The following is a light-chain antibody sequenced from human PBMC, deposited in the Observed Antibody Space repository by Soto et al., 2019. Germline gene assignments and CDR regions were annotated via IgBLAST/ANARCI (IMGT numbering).Light chain of an antibody. J-gene: IGKJ4*01. V-gene: IGKV3-20*01. CDR3: QQYGSSPLT. Sequence: EIVLTQSPGTLSLSPGERAPLSCRASQSVSSSYLAWYQQKPGQAPRLLIYGASSRATGIPDRFSGSVPGTDFTLTISRLEPEDFAVYYCQQYGSSPLTFGGGTKVDIK. CDR1: QSVSSSY. CDR2: GAS.